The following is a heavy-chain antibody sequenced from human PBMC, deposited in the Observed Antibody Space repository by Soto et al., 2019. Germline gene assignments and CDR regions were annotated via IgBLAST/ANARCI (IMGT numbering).Heavy chain of an antibody. D-gene: IGHD6-19*01. J-gene: IGHJ4*02. CDR3: ARLSIAVAGTVDY. CDR1: GFTFSSYS. CDR2: ISSSSSYI. Sequence: PGGSLRLSCAASGFTFSSYSMNWVRQAPGKGLEWVSSISSSSSYIYYADSVKGRFTISRDNAKNSLYLQMNSLRAEDTAVYYCARLSIAVAGTVDYWGQGTLVPVSS. V-gene: IGHV3-21*01.